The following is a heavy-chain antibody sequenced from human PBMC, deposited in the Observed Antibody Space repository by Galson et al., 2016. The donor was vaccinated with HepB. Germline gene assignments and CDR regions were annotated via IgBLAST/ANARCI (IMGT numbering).Heavy chain of an antibody. CDR3: VRGGVSGNFAWREAEH. CDR1: GYTFTEYD. Sequence: SVKVSCKASGYTFTEYDMNWVRQATGQGLEWMGWMNPNSGNRGYAQKLQGRVTMTRDTSIKTAFMELSSLRPEDPAVHFCVRGGVSGNFAWREAEHWGQGSLVTVSP. CDR2: MNPNSGNR. D-gene: IGHD1-26*01. V-gene: IGHV1-8*01. J-gene: IGHJ4*02.